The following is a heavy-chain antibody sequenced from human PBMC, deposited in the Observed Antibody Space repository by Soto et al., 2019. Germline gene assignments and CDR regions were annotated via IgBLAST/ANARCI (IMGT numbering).Heavy chain of an antibody. CDR1: GGTFSSYA. CDR2: IIPIFGTA. Sequence: SVKVSCKASGGTFSSYAISWVRQAPGQGLEWMGGIIPIFGTANYAQKFQGRVTITADESTSTAYMELSSLRSEDTAVYYCARDPERGGYSYGYYYYGMDVWGQGTTVTVSS. J-gene: IGHJ6*02. V-gene: IGHV1-69*13. D-gene: IGHD5-18*01. CDR3: ARDPERGGYSYGYYYYGMDV.